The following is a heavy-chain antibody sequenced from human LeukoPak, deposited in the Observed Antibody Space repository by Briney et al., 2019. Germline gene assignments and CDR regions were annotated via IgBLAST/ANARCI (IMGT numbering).Heavy chain of an antibody. Sequence: SQTLSLTCTVSGGSITSSIYSWGCIRQPPGKELEWIATIHYSGTTYYNPSLKSRVTISVDTSRNQFSLKLYSVTAADTAVYYCARQIRTENYPRYFDYWGQGALVSVSS. CDR2: IHYSGTT. V-gene: IGHV4-39*01. J-gene: IGHJ4*02. CDR1: GGSITSSIYS. CDR3: ARQIRTENYPRYFDY. D-gene: IGHD1-7*01.